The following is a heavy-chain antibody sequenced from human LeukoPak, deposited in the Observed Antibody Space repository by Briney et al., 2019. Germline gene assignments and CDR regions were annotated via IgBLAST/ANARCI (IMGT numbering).Heavy chain of an antibody. CDR3: ARSPRYCSGGSCYSPFEDY. J-gene: IGHJ4*02. V-gene: IGHV4-59*01. Sequence: PSETLSLTCTVSGGSISSYYWSWIRQPPGKGLEWIGYIYYSGSTNYSPSLKSRVTISVDTSKNQFSLKLSSVTAADTAVYYCARSPRYCSGGSCYSPFEDYWGQGTLVTVSS. D-gene: IGHD2-15*01. CDR2: IYYSGST. CDR1: GGSISSYY.